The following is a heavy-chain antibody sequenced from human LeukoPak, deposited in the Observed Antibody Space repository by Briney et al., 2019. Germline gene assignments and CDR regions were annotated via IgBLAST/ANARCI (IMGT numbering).Heavy chain of an antibody. CDR3: ARGGVNYFDSTPQILFDY. V-gene: IGHV1-18*01. J-gene: IGHJ4*02. CDR1: GYTFTSYG. Sequence: ASVKVSCKASGYTFTSYGISWVRQAPGQGLEWMGWISAYNGNTNYAQKLQGRVTMTTDTSTSTAYMELRRPRSDDTAVYYCARGGVNYFDSTPQILFDYWGQGTLVTVSS. CDR2: ISAYNGNT. D-gene: IGHD3-22*01.